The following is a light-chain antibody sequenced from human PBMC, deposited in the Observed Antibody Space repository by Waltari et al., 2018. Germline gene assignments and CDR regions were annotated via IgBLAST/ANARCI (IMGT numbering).Light chain of an antibody. CDR1: QNINSNF. CDR3: QQYGSPPSRT. J-gene: IGKJ1*01. Sequence: ETVLTQSPGTLALSPGERATLSCRASQNINSNFFAWYQQRPGQAPRLLIYDAVNRASGIPDRFSGRGSGTDFTLTISSLEPEDFAVYYCQQYGSPPSRTFGQGTKVEMK. V-gene: IGKV3-20*01. CDR2: DAV.